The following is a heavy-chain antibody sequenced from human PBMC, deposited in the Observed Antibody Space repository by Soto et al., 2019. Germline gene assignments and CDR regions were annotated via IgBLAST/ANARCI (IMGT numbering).Heavy chain of an antibody. CDR1: GYTFTNYD. CDR2: MNPDSGNR. V-gene: IGHV1-8*01. CDR3: ARGRFRRTWFDP. Sequence: QVQLVQSGAEVKKPGASVKVSCKASGYTFTNYDIHWVRQATGQGLEWMGWMNPDSGNRGQSKQFQGRVTMTRDTSISTAYMEMSSLRSEDTAVYYCARGRFRRTWFDPWGQGTLVTVSS. D-gene: IGHD3-16*01. J-gene: IGHJ5*02.